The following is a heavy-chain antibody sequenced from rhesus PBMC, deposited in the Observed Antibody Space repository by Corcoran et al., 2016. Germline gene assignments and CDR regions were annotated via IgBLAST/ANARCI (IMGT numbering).Heavy chain of an antibody. D-gene: IGHD6-25*01. CDR1: GFTFSSYG. Sequence: EVQLVESGGGLVQPGGSLRLSCAASGFTFSSYGLSWVRQAPGRGREWGSYISNGGGSTYYADSVKGRFTISRDNSKNTLSLQMNSLRAEDTAVYYCAKRKLVGGGSWFYFDYWGQGVLVTVSS. CDR3: AKRKLVGGGSWFYFDY. V-gene: IGHV3S5*01. J-gene: IGHJ4*01. CDR2: ISNGGGST.